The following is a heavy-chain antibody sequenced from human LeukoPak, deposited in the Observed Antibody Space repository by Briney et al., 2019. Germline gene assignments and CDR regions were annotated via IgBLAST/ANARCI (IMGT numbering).Heavy chain of an antibody. D-gene: IGHD7-27*01. J-gene: IGHJ4*02. V-gene: IGHV1-2*06. CDR1: GYTFTDNY. CDR3: TRALGY. Sequence: ASVTVSFKASGYTFTDNYIHWVRQAPGQGLEWMGRNNPKSGGTMFAQRFQGRGTMTRDTSISTAYMELSSLRSDDTAVYYCTRALGYWGQGTLVTVSS. CDR2: NNPKSGGT.